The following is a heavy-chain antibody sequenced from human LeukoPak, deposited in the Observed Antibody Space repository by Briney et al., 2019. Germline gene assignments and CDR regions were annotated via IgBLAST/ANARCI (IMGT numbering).Heavy chain of an antibody. Sequence: SETLSLTCTVSGGSISSSSYYWGWIRQPPGKGLEWIGSIYYSRSTYYNPSLKSRVTISVDTSKNQFSLKLSSVTAADTAVYYCARRGPAAIWDYWGQGTLVTVSS. CDR3: ARRGPAAIWDY. CDR2: IYYSRST. CDR1: GGSISSSSYY. V-gene: IGHV4-39*01. J-gene: IGHJ4*02. D-gene: IGHD2-2*01.